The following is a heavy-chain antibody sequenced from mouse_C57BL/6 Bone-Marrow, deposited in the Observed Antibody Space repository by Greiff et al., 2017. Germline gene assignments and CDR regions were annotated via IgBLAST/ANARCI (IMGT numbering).Heavy chain of an antibody. CDR1: GFSLSTFGMG. CDR3: ARIDAFYYYGSSYPFAY. V-gene: IGHV8-8*01. J-gene: IGHJ3*01. CDR2: IWWDDDK. D-gene: IGHD1-1*01. Sequence: QVTLKVSGPGILQPSQTLSLTCSFSGFSLSTFGMGVGWIRQPSGTGLEWLAHIWWDDDKYYNPALKSRLTISKDTSKNQVFLKIANVDTADTATYYCARIDAFYYYGSSYPFAYWGQGTLVTVSA.